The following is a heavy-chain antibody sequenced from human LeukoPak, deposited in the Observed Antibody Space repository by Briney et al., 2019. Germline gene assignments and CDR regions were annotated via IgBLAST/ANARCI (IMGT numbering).Heavy chain of an antibody. Sequence: SETLSLTCAVYGGSFSGYYWSWIRQPPGKGLEWIGEINHSGSTNYNPSLKSRVTISVDTSKNQFSLKLSSVTAAETAVYYCARGGRFGDFDYWGQGTLVTVSS. CDR3: ARGGRFGDFDY. CDR1: GGSFSGYY. V-gene: IGHV4-34*01. D-gene: IGHD3-10*01. J-gene: IGHJ4*02. CDR2: INHSGST.